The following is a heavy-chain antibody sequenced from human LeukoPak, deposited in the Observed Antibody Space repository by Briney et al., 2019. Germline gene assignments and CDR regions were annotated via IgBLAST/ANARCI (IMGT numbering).Heavy chain of an antibody. CDR2: ISSRSSTV. Sequence: PGGSLRLSCAASGFTFSSYNMNWVRQAPGKGLEWVSYISSRSSTVYYADSVKGRFTISRDNAKNSLYLQMNSLRDEDTAVYYCARDSGSYLQPTDYWGQGTLVTVSS. V-gene: IGHV3-48*02. CDR1: GFTFSSYN. J-gene: IGHJ4*02. CDR3: ARDSGSYLQPTDY. D-gene: IGHD1-26*01.